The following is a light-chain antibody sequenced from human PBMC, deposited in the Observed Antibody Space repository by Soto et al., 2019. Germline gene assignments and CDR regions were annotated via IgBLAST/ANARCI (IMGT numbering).Light chain of an antibody. CDR2: AAS. J-gene: IGKJ4*01. Sequence: DIRLTQSPSFLSASVGDRITITCRASQGISSYLAWYQGKPGKSPKVLIYAASTLQSGVPSRFSGSGSGTEFSLTISSLQPEDFETYYCLQLNSYPLTFGGGTKVEIK. CDR3: LQLNSYPLT. CDR1: QGISSY. V-gene: IGKV1-9*01.